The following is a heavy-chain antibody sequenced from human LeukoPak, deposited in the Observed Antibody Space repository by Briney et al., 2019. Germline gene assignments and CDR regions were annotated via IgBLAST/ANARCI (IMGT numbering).Heavy chain of an antibody. CDR2: IDPSDSYT. CDR1: GYSFTSYW. CDR3: AGHLGSAGAVPADYGMDV. J-gene: IGHJ6*04. Sequence: KPGESLRISCKGSGYSFTSYWISWVRQMPGKGLEWMGRIDPSDSYTNYSPSFQGHVTISADKSISTAYLQWSSLKASDTAMYYCAGHLGSAGAVPADYGMDVWGKGTTVTVSS. D-gene: IGHD2-2*01. V-gene: IGHV5-10-1*01.